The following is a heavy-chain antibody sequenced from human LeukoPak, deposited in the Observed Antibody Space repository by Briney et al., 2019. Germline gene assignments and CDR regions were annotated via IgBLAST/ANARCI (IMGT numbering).Heavy chain of an antibody. D-gene: IGHD3-3*01. CDR2: INPSGGRT. Sequence: APLRVSSTASLYTFTPAYIHCVRQAPGHGLEWLGIINPSGGRTTYGQKFQGRVTMTRDTSTSTVYMELSSLRSEDTAVYYCARGSRFLDYWGQGTLVTVSS. J-gene: IGHJ4*02. CDR3: ARGSRFLDY. V-gene: IGHV1-46*01. CDR1: LYTFTPAY.